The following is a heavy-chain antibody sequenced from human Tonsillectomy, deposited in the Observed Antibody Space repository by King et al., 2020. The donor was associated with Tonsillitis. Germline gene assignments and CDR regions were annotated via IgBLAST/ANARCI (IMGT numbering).Heavy chain of an antibody. CDR2: IRSDGCGQ. V-gene: IGHV3-30*02. CDR1: GFTFSTYD. D-gene: IGHD3-3*01. CDR3: AKDYYTSTWHLFDY. J-gene: IGHJ4*02. Sequence: VQLVESGGGVVQPGGSLRLSCAASGFTFSTYDMHWVRQAPGRGLEWVAFIRSDGCGQYYADSVKGRFTISRDNSESTLYLQMNSLRAEDTAVYYCAKDYYTSTWHLFDYWGQGTLVTVSS.